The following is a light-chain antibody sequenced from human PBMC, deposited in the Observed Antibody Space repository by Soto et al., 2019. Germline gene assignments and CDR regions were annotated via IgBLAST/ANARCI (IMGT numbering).Light chain of an antibody. CDR3: QQYNSYSRT. CDR1: QSISSW. Sequence: DIQMTQSPSTLSASVGDRVTITCRASQSISSWLAWYQQKPGKAPKLLIYKASSLESGVPSRLSGSGSGTEFTLTISSLQPDEFATYYCQQYNSYSRTFGKGTKVEIK. CDR2: KAS. J-gene: IGKJ1*01. V-gene: IGKV1-5*03.